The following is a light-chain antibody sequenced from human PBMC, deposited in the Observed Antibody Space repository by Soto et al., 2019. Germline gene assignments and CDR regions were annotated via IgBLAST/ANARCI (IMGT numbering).Light chain of an antibody. Sequence: DIQMTQSPSSLSAAVGDRVTMTCQATQDISNLLNWFQQKPGKAPKLLIYDASNLETGVPSRFSGSGSGTDFTFTISSLQAEDIATYYCQQYENLPITFGQGTRLEIK. CDR3: QQYENLPIT. CDR1: QDISNL. V-gene: IGKV1-33*01. CDR2: DAS. J-gene: IGKJ5*01.